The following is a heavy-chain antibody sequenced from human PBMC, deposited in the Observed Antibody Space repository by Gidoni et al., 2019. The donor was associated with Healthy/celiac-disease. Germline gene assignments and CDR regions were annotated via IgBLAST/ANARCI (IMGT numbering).Heavy chain of an antibody. CDR1: GYSFTSYW. D-gene: IGHD3-22*01. CDR2: IDPSDSYT. Sequence: EVQLVQSGAEVKKPGESLRISCKGSGYSFTSYWISWVRQMPGKGLEWMGRIDPSDSYTNYSPSFQGHVTISADKSISTAYLQWSSLKASDTAMYYCARAGRLLQGIYYYYGMDVWGQGTTVTVSS. J-gene: IGHJ6*02. CDR3: ARAGRLLQGIYYYYGMDV. V-gene: IGHV5-10-1*03.